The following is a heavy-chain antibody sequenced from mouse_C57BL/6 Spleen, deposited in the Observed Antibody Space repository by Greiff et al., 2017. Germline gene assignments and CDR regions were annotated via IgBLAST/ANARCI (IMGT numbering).Heavy chain of an antibody. CDR1: GYAFTNYL. D-gene: IGHD1-1*01. CDR2: INPGSGGT. CDR3: ARDGSSLWYFDV. Sequence: VKLQESGAELVRPGTSVKVSCKASGYAFTNYLIEWVKQRPGQGLEWIGVINPGSGGTNYNEKFKGKATLTADKSSSTAYMQLSSLTSEDSAVYFCARDGSSLWYFDVWGTGTTVTVSS. V-gene: IGHV1-54*01. J-gene: IGHJ1*03.